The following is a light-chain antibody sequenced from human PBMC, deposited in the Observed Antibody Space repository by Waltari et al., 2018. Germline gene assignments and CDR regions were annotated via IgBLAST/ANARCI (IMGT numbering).Light chain of an antibody. CDR1: QIVSSAY. Sequence: EIVLTQPPGTLSLSPGERATLSCRASQIVSSAYLAWYQQKPGQAPRLLIYGASSRATGIPDRFSGSGSGTDFTLTISRLEPEDFAVYYCQQYGSSPPWTFGQGTKVEIK. V-gene: IGKV3-20*01. CDR2: GAS. J-gene: IGKJ1*01. CDR3: QQYGSSPPWT.